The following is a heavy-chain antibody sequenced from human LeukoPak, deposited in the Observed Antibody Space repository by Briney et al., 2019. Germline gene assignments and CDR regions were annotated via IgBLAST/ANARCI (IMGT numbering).Heavy chain of an antibody. CDR1: GVSISSSNW. Sequence: SETLSLTCAVSGVSISSSNWWSWVRQPPGKGLEWIGEIYHSGSTNYNPSLKSRVTISVDKSKNQFSPKLSSVTAADTAVYYCARDVLRYFDWLPRGDAFDIWGQGTMVTVSS. CDR3: ARDVLRYFDWLPRGDAFDI. D-gene: IGHD3-9*01. CDR2: IYHSGST. J-gene: IGHJ3*02. V-gene: IGHV4-4*02.